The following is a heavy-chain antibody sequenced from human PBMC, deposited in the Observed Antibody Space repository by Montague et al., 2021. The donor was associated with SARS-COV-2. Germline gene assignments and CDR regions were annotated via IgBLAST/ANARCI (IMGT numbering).Heavy chain of an antibody. CDR2: IYDSAST. D-gene: IGHD5-12*01. V-gene: IGHV4-39*02. CDR3: ARRGRKLLPVATTIGGFDI. Sequence: SETLSLTCTVSGGSISSSNYYWDWIRQPPGKGLEWIGSIYDSASTYYXPSLKSRVTISVDTSKSHFSLKLSSVTAADTAVYYCARRGRKLLPVATTIGGFDIWGQGTMVTVSS. CDR1: GGSISSSNYY. J-gene: IGHJ3*02.